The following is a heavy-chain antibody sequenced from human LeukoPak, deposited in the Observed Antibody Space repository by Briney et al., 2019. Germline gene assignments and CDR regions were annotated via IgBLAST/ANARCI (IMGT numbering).Heavy chain of an antibody. D-gene: IGHD2/OR15-2a*01. CDR3: ATAEYPKRAAFDI. J-gene: IGHJ3*02. Sequence: SETLSLTCTVSGGSISSYYWSRIRQPAGKGLEWIGRIYTSGSTNYNPPLKSRVTMSVDTSRHQFSLQLSSVTAADTAVYYCATAEYPKRAAFDIWGQGTMVTVSS. CDR1: GGSISSYY. CDR2: IYTSGST. V-gene: IGHV4-4*07.